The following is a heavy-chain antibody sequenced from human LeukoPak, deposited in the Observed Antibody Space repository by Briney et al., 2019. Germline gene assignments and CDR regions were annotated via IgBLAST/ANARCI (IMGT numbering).Heavy chain of an antibody. CDR2: INPNNGGT. V-gene: IGHV1-2*02. Sequence: ASVKVSCKASGYTFTGYYMHWVRQAPGQGLEWMGWINPNNGGTKYVQKFQGRVTMTRDTSISTAYMQLSRLRSDDTAVYYCARGYICSGGTCYSRLWFDPWGQGTLVSVS. CDR3: ARGYICSGGTCYSRLWFDP. D-gene: IGHD2-15*01. J-gene: IGHJ5*02. CDR1: GYTFTGYY.